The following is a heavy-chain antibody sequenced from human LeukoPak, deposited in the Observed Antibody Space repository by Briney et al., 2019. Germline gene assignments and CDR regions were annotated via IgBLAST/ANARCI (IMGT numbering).Heavy chain of an antibody. V-gene: IGHV3-64D*09. Sequence: GGSLRLSCSASGFTFSTYAIHWVRQAPGKGLEYVSGISSNGGNTYNPDSVKGRFTISRDNSKNTVNLQMSSLRAEDTAVYYCVKRSGLYFDYWGQGILVTVSS. CDR1: GFTFSTYA. D-gene: IGHD1-26*01. CDR3: VKRSGLYFDY. J-gene: IGHJ4*02. CDR2: ISSNGGNT.